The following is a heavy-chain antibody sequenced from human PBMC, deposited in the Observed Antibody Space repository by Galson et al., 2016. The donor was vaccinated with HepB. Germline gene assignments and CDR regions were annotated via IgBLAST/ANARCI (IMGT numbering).Heavy chain of an antibody. J-gene: IGHJ4*02. CDR3: AREGSFMLTFFDY. CDR2: ISFDGSNI. D-gene: IGHD4/OR15-4a*01. CDR1: GFGFSSYA. V-gene: IGHV3-30*04. Sequence: SLRLSCAASGFGFSSYAMHWVRQAPGKGLEWLSVISFDGSNIYQADYVKGRFTISRDNFENTLYLQMNSLTAGDTAAYYCAREGSFMLTFFDYRGQGTLVTVSS.